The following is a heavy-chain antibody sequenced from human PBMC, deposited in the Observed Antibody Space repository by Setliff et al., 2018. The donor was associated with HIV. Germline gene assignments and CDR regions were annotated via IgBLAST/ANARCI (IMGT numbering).Heavy chain of an antibody. CDR2: IHYTGST. Sequence: SETLSLTCTVSGGSISSGGYYWSWIRQHPGKGLEWIGYIHYTGSTYYNPSLKSRVTISVDTSKKQFSLRLSSVTAADTAVYYCARDGRHDRNRWYVTHQYFKYWGQGTLVTVSS. V-gene: IGHV4-31*03. CDR3: ARDGRHDRNRWYVTHQYFKY. J-gene: IGHJ1*01. CDR1: GGSISSGGYY. D-gene: IGHD2-15*01.